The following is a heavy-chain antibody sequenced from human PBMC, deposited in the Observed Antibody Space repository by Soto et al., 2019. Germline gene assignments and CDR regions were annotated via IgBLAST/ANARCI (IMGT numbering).Heavy chain of an antibody. D-gene: IGHD3-22*01. CDR3: ARDPYDYYYAVFDL. J-gene: IGHJ3*01. CDR2: IKQEGSET. Sequence: GGSLRLSCAASGFTFSNYWMTWVRLAPGKGLEWVANIKQEGSETQYVDSVKGRFTISRDSAKNSVYLQMNSLRAEDTAVYYCARDPYDYYYAVFDLSGQ. CDR1: GFTFSNYW. V-gene: IGHV3-7*03.